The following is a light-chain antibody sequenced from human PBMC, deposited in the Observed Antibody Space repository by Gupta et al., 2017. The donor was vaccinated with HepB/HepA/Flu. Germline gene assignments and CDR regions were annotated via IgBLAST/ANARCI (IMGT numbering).Light chain of an antibody. V-gene: IGLV1-44*01. Sequence: QSVLTPPPSASGAPGPRVTISCSGSSSNIGDNTVSWYQLLPGTAPKLLIFNDNERPSGVPDRFSGSKSGTSASLAISGLQSEDEGGYYCAAWDDSLNGQRIFGGGTKLTAL. CDR1: SSNIGDNT. J-gene: IGLJ2*01. CDR2: NDN. CDR3: AAWDDSLNGQRI.